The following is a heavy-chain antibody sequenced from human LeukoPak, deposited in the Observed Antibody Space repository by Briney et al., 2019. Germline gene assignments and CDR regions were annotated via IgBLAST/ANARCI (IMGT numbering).Heavy chain of an antibody. CDR3: ASGSPNWFDP. CDR2: VDPEDGET. J-gene: IGHJ5*02. V-gene: IGHV1-69-2*01. Sequence: VKVSCKVSGYTFTDYYMHWVQQAPGKGLEWMGLVDPEDGETIYAEKFQGRVTITADTSTDTAYMELSSPRSEDTTVYYCASGSPNWFDPWGQGTLVTVSS. CDR1: GYTFTDYY. D-gene: IGHD3-10*01.